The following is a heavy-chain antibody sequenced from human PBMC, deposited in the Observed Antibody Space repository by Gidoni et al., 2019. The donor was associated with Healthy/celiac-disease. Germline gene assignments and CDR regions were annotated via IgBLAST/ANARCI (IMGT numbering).Heavy chain of an antibody. D-gene: IGHD3-22*01. CDR2: IYYSGST. V-gene: IGHV4-39*02. CDR3: AREGDYYDSSGYDY. J-gene: IGHJ4*02. CDR1: GGSIRSSSYY. Sequence: QLQLQESGPGLVKPSETLSPTCTVSGGSIRSSSYYWGWIRQPPGKGLEWIGSIYYSGSTYYNPSLKSRVTISVDTSKNQFSLKLSSVTAADTAVYYCAREGDYYDSSGYDYWGQGTLVTVSS.